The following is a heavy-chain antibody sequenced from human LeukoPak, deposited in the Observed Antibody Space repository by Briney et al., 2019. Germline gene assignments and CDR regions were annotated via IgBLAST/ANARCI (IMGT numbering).Heavy chain of an antibody. CDR1: GFTFSSYG. CDR2: IWYDGSNK. CDR3: ARAPWNVQYFDY. Sequence: GGSLRLSCAASGFTFSSYGMHWVRQAPGKGLEWVAVIWYDGSNKYYADSVKGRFTISRDNAKNSPYLQMNSLRAEDMALYYCARAPWNVQYFDYWAQGTLVTVSS. J-gene: IGHJ4*02. D-gene: IGHD1-1*01. V-gene: IGHV3-33*01.